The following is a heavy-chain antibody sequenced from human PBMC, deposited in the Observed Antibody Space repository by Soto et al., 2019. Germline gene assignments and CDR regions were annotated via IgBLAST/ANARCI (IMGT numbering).Heavy chain of an antibody. V-gene: IGHV4-4*07. J-gene: IGHJ4*02. CDR3: ARTLKGYCGGGTCYWFDY. D-gene: IGHD2-15*01. CDR2: IYGSGTT. CDR1: GGSISNFF. Sequence: ETLSLTCSVSGGSISNFFWSWMRQPAGKGLEWIGRIYGSGTTIYNPSLKSRVTMSVDTSKNQFSLKLTSVTAADTALYYCARTLKGYCGGGTCYWFDYWGQGALVTVSS.